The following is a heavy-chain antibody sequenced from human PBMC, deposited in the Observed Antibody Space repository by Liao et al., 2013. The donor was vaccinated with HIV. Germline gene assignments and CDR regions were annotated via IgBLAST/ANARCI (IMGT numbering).Heavy chain of an antibody. J-gene: IGHJ4*02. V-gene: IGHV4-59*01. CDR1: SGSISSYY. CDR3: ARVTGYYDSSGYYYESFDY. D-gene: IGHD3-22*01. CDR2: SYYSGST. Sequence: QVQLQESGSGLVKPSETLSLTCTVSSGSISSYYWSWIRQPPGKGLEWIGYSYYSGSTNYNPSLKSRVTISVDTSKNQFSLRLSSVTAADTAVYYCARVTGYYDSSGYYYESFDYWGHGSPGHRL.